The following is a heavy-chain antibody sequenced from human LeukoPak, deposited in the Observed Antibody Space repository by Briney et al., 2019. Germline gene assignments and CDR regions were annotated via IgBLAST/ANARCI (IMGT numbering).Heavy chain of an antibody. CDR2: INQDGSEK. Sequence: GGSLRLSCAASGFTFSSYWMSWVRQAPGKGLEWVANINQDGSEKYYVDSVKGRFTISRDNSKNTLYLQMNSLRAEDTAVYYCAGEYDSSGYCVYWGQGTLVTVSS. CDR3: AGEYDSSGYCVY. CDR1: GFTFSSYW. D-gene: IGHD3-22*01. V-gene: IGHV3-7*03. J-gene: IGHJ4*02.